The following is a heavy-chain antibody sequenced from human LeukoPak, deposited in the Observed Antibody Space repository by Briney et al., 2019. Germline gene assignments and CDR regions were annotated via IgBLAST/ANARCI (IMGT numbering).Heavy chain of an antibody. J-gene: IGHJ1*01. Sequence: ASVKVSCKASGGTFSSYAISWVRQAPGQGHEWMGGIIPIFGTANYAQKFQGRVTITADESTSTAYMELSSLRSEDTAVYYCARDEGSGWPIAEYFQHWGQGTLVTVSS. V-gene: IGHV1-69*13. D-gene: IGHD6-19*01. CDR3: ARDEGSGWPIAEYFQH. CDR1: GGTFSSYA. CDR2: IIPIFGTA.